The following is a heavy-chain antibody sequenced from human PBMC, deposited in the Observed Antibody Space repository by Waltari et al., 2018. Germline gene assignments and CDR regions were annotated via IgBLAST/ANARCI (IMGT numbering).Heavy chain of an antibody. J-gene: IGHJ5*02. CDR3: AISLRGGENWFDP. V-gene: IGHV4-38-2*01. CDR1: GYSISSGYY. D-gene: IGHD3-16*01. Sequence: QVQLQESGPGLVKPSETLSLTCAVSGYSISSGYYWGWIRQPPGKGLEWLGSIYHSGSTYYNPSLKSRVTISVDTSKNQFSLKLSSVTAADTAVYYCAISLRGGENWFDPWGQGTLVTVSS. CDR2: IYHSGST.